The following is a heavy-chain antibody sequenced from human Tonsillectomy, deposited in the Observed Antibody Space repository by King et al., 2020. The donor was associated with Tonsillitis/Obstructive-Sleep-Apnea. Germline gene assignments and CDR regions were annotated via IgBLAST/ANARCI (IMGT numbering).Heavy chain of an antibody. V-gene: IGHV3-21*01. CDR1: GFTFSSFS. CDR3: ARVGPGLTASPNGYAMDV. Sequence: VQLVESGGGLVKPGGSLRLSCAGSGFTFSSFSINWVRQAPGKGLEWVSAISSDSDFIYYAHSVKGRFTISRDNAKNSLYLQMNSLRVEDTAVYYCARVGPGLTASPNGYAMDVWGRGTTVAVSS. D-gene: IGHD1-20*01. J-gene: IGHJ6*02. CDR2: ISSDSDFI.